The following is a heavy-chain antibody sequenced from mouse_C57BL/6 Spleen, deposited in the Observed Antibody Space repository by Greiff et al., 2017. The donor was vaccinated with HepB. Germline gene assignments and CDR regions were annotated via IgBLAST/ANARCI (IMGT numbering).Heavy chain of an antibody. CDR3: ARGDYGSSFYAMDY. Sequence: VQLKESGPGMVKPSQSLSLTCTVPGYSITSGYDWHWIRHFPGNKLEWMGYISYSGSTNYNPSLKSRISITHDTSKNHFFLKLNSVTTEDTATYYCARGDYGSSFYAMDYWGQGTSVTVSS. CDR1: GYSITSGYD. V-gene: IGHV3-1*01. J-gene: IGHJ4*01. CDR2: ISYSGST. D-gene: IGHD1-1*01.